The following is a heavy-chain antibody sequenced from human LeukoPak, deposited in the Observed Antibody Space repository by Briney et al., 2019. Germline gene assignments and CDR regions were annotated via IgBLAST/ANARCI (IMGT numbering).Heavy chain of an antibody. CDR1: GGSISSSSYY. V-gene: IGHV4-39*07. D-gene: IGHD3-22*01. CDR2: IYYSGST. Sequence: PSETLSLTCTVSGGSISSSSYYWGWIRQPPGKGLEWIGSIYYSGSTYYNPSLKSRVTISVDTSKNQFSLKLSSVTAADTAVYYCASLRVDYYDSSGYYCDAFDIWGQGTMVTVSS. J-gene: IGHJ3*02. CDR3: ASLRVDYYDSSGYYCDAFDI.